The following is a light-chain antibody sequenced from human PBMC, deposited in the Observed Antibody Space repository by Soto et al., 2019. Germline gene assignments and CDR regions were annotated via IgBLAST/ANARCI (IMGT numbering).Light chain of an antibody. CDR3: QKYPHTHRT. Sequence: DAVVTQSPDSLAASLGEGATINCKSSQSVLYSSNNKNYLAWYQQKPGQPPNLLIYWASIRESGVPDRFSGSGSGTDLTLTISSLQSEDVALYHCQKYPHTHRTLRQGTKVDI. J-gene: IGKJ1*01. CDR1: QSVLYSSNNKNY. V-gene: IGKV4-1*01. CDR2: WAS.